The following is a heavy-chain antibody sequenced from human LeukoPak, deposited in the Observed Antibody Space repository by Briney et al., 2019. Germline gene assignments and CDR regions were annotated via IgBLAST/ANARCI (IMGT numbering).Heavy chain of an antibody. D-gene: IGHD2-15*01. Sequence: SETLSLTCTVSGGSISSGRNYWTWIRQPAGKGLEWIGRTYIFSGSTNYNPSLKSRVTISVDTSKNQFSLKLTSVTAADTAVYYCARVDGSCSGGSCPSGNWFDPWGQGTLVTVSS. V-gene: IGHV4-61*02. CDR2: TYIFSGST. CDR1: GGSISSGRNY. CDR3: ARVDGSCSGGSCPSGNWFDP. J-gene: IGHJ5*02.